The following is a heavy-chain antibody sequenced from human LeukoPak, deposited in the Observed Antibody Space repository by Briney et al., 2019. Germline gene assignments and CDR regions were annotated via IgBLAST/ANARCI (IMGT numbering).Heavy chain of an antibody. V-gene: IGHV3-23*01. CDR3: ARSIAVAGTPFDY. D-gene: IGHD6-19*01. J-gene: IGHJ4*02. CDR2: ISNSGGST. CDR1: GFTFSTYV. Sequence: PGGSLRLSCAASGFTFSTYVMSWVRQTPGKGLEWVSTISNSGGSTYNADSVKGRFTISRDNSKNTLYLQMNSLRAEDTAVYYCARSIAVAGTPFDYWGQGTLVTVSS.